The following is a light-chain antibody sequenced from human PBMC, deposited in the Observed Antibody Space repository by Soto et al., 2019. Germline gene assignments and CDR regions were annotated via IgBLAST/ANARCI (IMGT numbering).Light chain of an antibody. CDR2: GAS. CDR3: HQYGSSPPYT. V-gene: IGKV3-20*01. Sequence: EIVLTQSPGTLSLSPGERATLSCRASQSVRSSQLAWYQQKPGQAPRILIYGASSRATGIPDRFSGSGSGPAFTLTISRLEPEDFAVYYCHQYGSSPPYTFGQGTKLEIK. J-gene: IGKJ2*01. CDR1: QSVRSSQ.